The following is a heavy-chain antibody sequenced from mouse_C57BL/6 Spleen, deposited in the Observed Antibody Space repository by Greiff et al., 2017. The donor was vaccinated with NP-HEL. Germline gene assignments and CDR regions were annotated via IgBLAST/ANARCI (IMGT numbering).Heavy chain of an antibody. CDR3: ARYDGSSYAWFAY. CDR2: IKPSNGGT. CDR1: GYTFTSYW. D-gene: IGHD1-1*01. J-gene: IGHJ3*01. V-gene: IGHV1-53*01. Sequence: QVQLQQPGTELVKPGASVKLSCKASGYTFTSYWMHWVKQRPGQGLEWIGNIKPSNGGTNYNEKFKSKATLTVDKSSSTAYMQLSSLTSEDSAVYYCARYDGSSYAWFAYWGQGTLVTVSA.